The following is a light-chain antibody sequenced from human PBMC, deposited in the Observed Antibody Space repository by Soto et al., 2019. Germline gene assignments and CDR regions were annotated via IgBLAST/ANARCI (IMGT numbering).Light chain of an antibody. J-gene: IGKJ2*01. Sequence: DIQMTQSPSSLSASVGDRVTITCRASQGSRNYLAWYQQKPGKVPKLLIYTASTLQSGVPSRFSGSGSGTDFTLTISSLQPEDVATYYCQKYSGPPYTFGQGTKLEIK. CDR3: QKYSGPPYT. CDR1: QGSRNY. CDR2: TAS. V-gene: IGKV1-27*01.